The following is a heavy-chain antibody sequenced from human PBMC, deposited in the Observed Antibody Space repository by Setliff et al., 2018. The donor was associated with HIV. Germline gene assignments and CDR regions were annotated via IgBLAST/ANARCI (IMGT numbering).Heavy chain of an antibody. J-gene: IGHJ6*04. CDR3: ARDNYDDYSRVQMDV. V-gene: IGHV1-18*04. CDR1: GYTFTSYG. CDR2: ISTYKGNT. D-gene: IGHD4-17*01. Sequence: ASVKVSCKASGYTFTSYGISWVRQAPGQGLGWMGWISTYKGNTKYEQKFQGRVTMTTDTSTSTAYMELRSLRSDDTAIYYCARDNYDDYSRVQMDVWGKGTTVTVSS.